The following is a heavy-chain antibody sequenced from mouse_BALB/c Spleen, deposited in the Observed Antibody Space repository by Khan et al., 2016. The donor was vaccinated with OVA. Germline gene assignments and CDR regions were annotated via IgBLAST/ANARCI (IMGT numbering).Heavy chain of an antibody. CDR1: GFTFSTYA. Sequence: EVELVESGGGLVKPGGSLKLSCAASGFTFSTYAMSWVRQIPEKRLEWVATISSDGGYTYYPDSVKGRFTISSDNARNTLYLQMSSLRSDDTAMYSCSRSPYGNFAYWGQGTLVTVSA. D-gene: IGHD2-1*01. V-gene: IGHV5-9-3*01. CDR2: ISSDGGYT. CDR3: SRSPYGNFAY. J-gene: IGHJ3*01.